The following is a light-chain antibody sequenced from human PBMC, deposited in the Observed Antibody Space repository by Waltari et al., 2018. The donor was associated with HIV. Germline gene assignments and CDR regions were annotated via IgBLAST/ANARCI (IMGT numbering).Light chain of an antibody. CDR3: AAWDHGLTGPNWV. CDR2: RSD. Sequence: QSVLTQPPSTSGTPGQGVTISCSGSSSNIGRNYVYWYRHLPGTTPKLLIYRSDQRPSGVPDRFSASKSGTSASLAISGLQSEDEAVYYSAAWDHGLTGPNWVFGGGTRLTVL. J-gene: IGLJ3*02. CDR1: SSNIGRNY. V-gene: IGLV1-47*01.